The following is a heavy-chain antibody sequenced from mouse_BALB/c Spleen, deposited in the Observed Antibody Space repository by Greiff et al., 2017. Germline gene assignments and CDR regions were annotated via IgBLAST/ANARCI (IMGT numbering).Heavy chain of an antibody. V-gene: IGHV1-87*01. D-gene: IGHD1-1*01. Sequence: QLQQSGAELARPGASVKLSCKASGYTFTSYWMQWVKQRPGQGLEWIGAIYPGDGDTRYTQKFKGKATLTVDESSSTAYMQLSSLTSEDSAVYYCARDYYGSSYFDYWGQGTTLTVSS. CDR2: IYPGDGDT. CDR3: ARDYYGSSYFDY. J-gene: IGHJ2*01. CDR1: GYTFTSYW.